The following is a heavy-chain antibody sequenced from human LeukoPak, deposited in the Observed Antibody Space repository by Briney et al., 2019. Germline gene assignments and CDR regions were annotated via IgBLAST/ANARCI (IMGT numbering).Heavy chain of an antibody. CDR1: RGSISSYY. CDR3: ARARGGSYGTNFDS. J-gene: IGHJ4*02. D-gene: IGHD1-26*01. Sequence: KPSETLSLTCTVSRGSISSYYWSWIRQPPGKGLEWLGHIYYSGSSYYTPSLESRVSMSLDTSQSQFSMRLTSLQAAETGVYYCARARGGSYGTNFDSWGQGTLVTVSS. V-gene: IGHV4-59*01. CDR2: IYYSGSS.